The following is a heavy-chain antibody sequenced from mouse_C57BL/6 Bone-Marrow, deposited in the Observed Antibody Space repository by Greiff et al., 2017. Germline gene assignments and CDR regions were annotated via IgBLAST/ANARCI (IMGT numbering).Heavy chain of an antibody. D-gene: IGHD4-1*01. J-gene: IGHJ3*01. CDR1: GFTFSDYY. CDR2: INYDGSST. V-gene: IGHV5-16*01. CDR3: ARGGKTGFAY. Sequence: EVQLVESEGGLVQPGSSMKLSCTASGFTFSDYYMAWVRQVPEKGLKWVANINYDGSSTYYLDSLKSRFIISRDNAKNILYLQMSSLKSEDTATYYCARGGKTGFAYWGQGTLVTVSA.